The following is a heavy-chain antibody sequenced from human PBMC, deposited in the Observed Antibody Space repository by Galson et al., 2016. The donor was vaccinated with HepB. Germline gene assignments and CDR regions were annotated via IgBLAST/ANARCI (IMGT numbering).Heavy chain of an antibody. J-gene: IGHJ6*02. CDR3: ARHPPRWYEELLVYGLDV. CDR2: MNPNSGNT. D-gene: IGHD3-10*01. CDR1: GYTFTSYD. Sequence: SGYTFTSYDINWVRQATGQGLEWMGWMNPNSGNTGYAQTFQGRVTMTRDTPISTAYMELSSLKSEDTAVYYCARHPPRWYEELLVYGLDVWGQGTTVTVSS. V-gene: IGHV1-8*01.